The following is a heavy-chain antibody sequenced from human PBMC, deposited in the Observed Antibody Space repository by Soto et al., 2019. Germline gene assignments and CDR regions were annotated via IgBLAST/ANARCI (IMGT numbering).Heavy chain of an antibody. J-gene: IGHJ6*02. D-gene: IGHD6-13*01. Sequence: EQLVQSGAEMRKPGASVKVSCKASGFTFTDHQIHWVRQAPGQGLEWVGWINPNTGDAKVAQRFRGWVTMTTDRSIDTAYLDLSRLTSDATAVYFCARDGAAADGDHGMDVWGRGTSVTVS. V-gene: IGHV1-2*04. CDR3: ARDGAAADGDHGMDV. CDR1: GFTFTDHQ. CDR2: INPNTGDA.